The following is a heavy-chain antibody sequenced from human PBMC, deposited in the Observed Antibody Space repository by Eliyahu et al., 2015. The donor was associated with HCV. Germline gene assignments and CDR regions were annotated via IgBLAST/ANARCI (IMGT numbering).Heavy chain of an antibody. D-gene: IGHD2-2*01. CDR1: GFTFXSYG. V-gene: IGHV3-30*03. CDR3: AREGIYCTSTSCYGGWFDP. J-gene: IGHJ5*02. CDR2: ISHDGSNK. Sequence: QVQLVESGGGVVQPGRSLRLSCAASGFTFXSYGMHWVRQAPGKGLEWVAVISHDGSNKYYADSVKGRFTISRDNSKNTLYLQMNSLRPEDTAIYYCAREGIYCTSTSCYGGWFDPWGQGTLVTVSS.